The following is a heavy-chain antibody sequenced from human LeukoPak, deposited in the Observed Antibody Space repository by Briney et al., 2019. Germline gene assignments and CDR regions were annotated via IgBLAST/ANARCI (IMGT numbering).Heavy chain of an antibody. CDR3: ATSSEDIVVVPAVLKLGYYMDV. V-gene: IGHV3-48*04. CDR1: GFSFSSYS. CDR2: ISHTGSTM. Sequence: GGSLRLSCAASGFSFSSYSMNWVRQAPGKGLEWVSYISHTGSTMSYADSVKGRFTISRDNARNSLYLQMSSLRSEDTAVYYCATSSEDIVVVPAVLKLGYYMDVWGKGTTVTVSS. J-gene: IGHJ6*03. D-gene: IGHD2-2*01.